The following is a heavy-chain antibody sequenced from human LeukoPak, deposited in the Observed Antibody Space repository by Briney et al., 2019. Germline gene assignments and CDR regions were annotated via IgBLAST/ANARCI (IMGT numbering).Heavy chain of an antibody. CDR1: GGSISSGSYY. V-gene: IGHV4-61*02. CDR3: ATLLYYDFWSGYWAY. J-gene: IGHJ4*02. D-gene: IGHD3-3*01. Sequence: SETLSLTCTVSGGSISSGSYYWSWIRQPAGKGLEWIGRIYTSGSTNYNPSLKSRVTISVDTSKNQFSLKLSSVTAADTAVYYCATLLYYDFWSGYWAYWGQGTLVTVSS. CDR2: IYTSGST.